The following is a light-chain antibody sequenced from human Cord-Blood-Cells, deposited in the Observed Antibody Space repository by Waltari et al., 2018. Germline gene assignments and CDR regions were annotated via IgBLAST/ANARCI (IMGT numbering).Light chain of an antibody. CDR2: EGS. CDR3: CSYADSSTNWV. Sequence: HSALTHPACVSGSPGHAIPILCPRTSNDVGRLHLVFWYQQHPGNAPNTLIYEGSNRPSGVPNRFSGSKSGNTDSLTISVPQAEDEADDYCCSYADSSTNWVFGGGTKLTVL. CDR1: SNDVGRLHL. V-gene: IGLV2-23*01. J-gene: IGLJ3*02.